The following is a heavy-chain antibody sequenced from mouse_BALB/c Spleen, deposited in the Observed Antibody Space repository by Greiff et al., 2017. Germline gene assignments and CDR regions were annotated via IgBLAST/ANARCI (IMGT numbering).Heavy chain of an antibody. CDR3: AGLYDYGFAY. D-gene: IGHD2-4*01. V-gene: IGHV5-9-3*01. Sequence: DVHLVESGGGLVKPGGSLKLSCAASGFTFSSYAMSWVRQTPEKRLEWVATISSGGSYTYYPDSVKGRFTISRDNAKNTLYLQMSSLRSEDTAMYYCAGLYDYGFAYWGQGTLVTVSA. CDR1: GFTFSSYA. J-gene: IGHJ3*01. CDR2: ISSGGSYT.